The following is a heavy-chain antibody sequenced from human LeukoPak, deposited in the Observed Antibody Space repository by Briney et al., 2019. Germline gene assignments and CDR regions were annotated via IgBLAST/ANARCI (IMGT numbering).Heavy chain of an antibody. CDR2: LNGYNGNT. Sequence: ASVQVSCKASGYTFICYVITEVRQAPGQGLEWVGWLNGYNGNTYAGQKVKGRVTMTTDTSTSTAYMELRSLRSDDTAVYYCARDWGSYSLDYWGQGTLVTVSS. J-gene: IGHJ4*02. D-gene: IGHD1-26*01. V-gene: IGHV1-18*01. CDR1: GYTFICYV. CDR3: ARDWGSYSLDY.